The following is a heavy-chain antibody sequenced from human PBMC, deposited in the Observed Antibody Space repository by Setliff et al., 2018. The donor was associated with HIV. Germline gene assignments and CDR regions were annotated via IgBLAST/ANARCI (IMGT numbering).Heavy chain of an antibody. CDR3: ARFNALLGSSTYYDY. Sequence: KPSETLSLTCTVSEGYITGYYWTWIRQPPGRGLEWIGYIFYSGTTKFNPSLKSRAAISVGSSNNQFSLKMTSVTAADTAVYFCARFNALLGSSTYYDYWGPGLRVTVS. D-gene: IGHD3-22*01. CDR2: IFYSGTT. CDR1: EGYITGYY. J-gene: IGHJ4*02. V-gene: IGHV4-59*01.